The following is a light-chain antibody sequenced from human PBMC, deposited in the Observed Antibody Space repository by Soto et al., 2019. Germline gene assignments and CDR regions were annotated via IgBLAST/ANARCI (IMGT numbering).Light chain of an antibody. V-gene: IGKV1-39*01. CDR3: QHSYSTPFT. CDR1: QTISTF. J-gene: IGKJ3*01. CDR2: ASS. Sequence: DIQMTQSPSSLSASVGDRVTITCRASQTISTFLNWYQQKPGKAPKLLISASSSLHSGVPSRFSGSGSGTDFTLTISSLQPEDFASYYCQHSYSTPFTFGPGTKVDL.